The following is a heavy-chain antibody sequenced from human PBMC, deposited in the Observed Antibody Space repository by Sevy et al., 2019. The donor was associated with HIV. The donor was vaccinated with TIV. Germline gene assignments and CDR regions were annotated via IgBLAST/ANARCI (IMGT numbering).Heavy chain of an antibody. CDR1: GFTFSSYA. V-gene: IGHV3-23*01. Sequence: GGYLRLSCAASGFTFSSYAMSWVRQAPGKGLEWISAISGSGGSTYYADSVKGRFTISRDNSKNTLYLQMNSLRAEVMAVYYCAKSPKRLPLDYWGQGTLVTVSS. CDR2: ISGSGGST. CDR3: AKSPKRLPLDY. D-gene: IGHD4-17*01. J-gene: IGHJ4*02.